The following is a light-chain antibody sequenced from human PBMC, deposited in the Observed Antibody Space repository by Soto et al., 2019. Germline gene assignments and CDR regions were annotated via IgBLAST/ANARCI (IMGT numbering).Light chain of an antibody. J-gene: IGLJ2*01. CDR2: YNSDSDK. CDR1: SGFNVGAYR. Sequence: QSVLTQPSSLSASPGASASLTCTLRSGFNVGAYRIYWYQQKPGSPPQFLLRYNSDSDKQQGSGVPSRFSGSKDASANAGILLISGLQSEDEADYYCLIWHNSAVVFGGGTKLTVL. CDR3: LIWHNSAVV. V-gene: IGLV5-45*03.